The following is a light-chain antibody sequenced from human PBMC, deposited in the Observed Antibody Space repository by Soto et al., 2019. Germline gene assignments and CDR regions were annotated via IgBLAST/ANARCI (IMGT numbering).Light chain of an antibody. CDR3: QEYNSYSET. J-gene: IGKJ1*01. CDR2: KAS. V-gene: IGKV1-5*03. CDR1: QSISDW. Sequence: DIQMTQSPSTLSASVGDRVTITCRASQSISDWLAWYQQKPGKAPKLLIYKASSLESGVPSRFSGSGSGTEFTLTISSLQHDDFATYYCQEYNSYSETFGQGTKVEVK.